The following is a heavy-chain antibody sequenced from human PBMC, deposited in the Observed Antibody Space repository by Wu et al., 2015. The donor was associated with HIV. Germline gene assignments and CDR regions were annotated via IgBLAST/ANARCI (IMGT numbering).Heavy chain of an antibody. V-gene: IGHV1-8*03. CDR1: GYTFTSYD. CDR3: ARDFDWYFDL. D-gene: IGHD2/OR15-2a*01. Sequence: QVQLVQSGAEVREPGTSVNLSCTTSGYTFTSYDINWVRQATGQGLEWMGWMNPNSGNTGYAQKFQGRVTITRNTSISTAYMELSSLRSEDTAVYYCARDFDWYFDLWGRGTLVTVSS. CDR2: MNPNSGNT. J-gene: IGHJ2*01.